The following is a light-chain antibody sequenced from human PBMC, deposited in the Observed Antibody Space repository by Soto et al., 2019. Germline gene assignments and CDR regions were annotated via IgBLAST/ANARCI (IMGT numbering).Light chain of an antibody. CDR2: GNS. CDR3: QSYDSSLSGPDVV. Sequence: QSVLTQPPSVSGAPGQRVTISCTGSSSNIGAGYDVHWYQQLPGTAPKLLIYGNSNRPSGVPDRFSGSKSGTSASLAITGLQAEDEADDYCQSYDSSLSGPDVVFGGGTKLTVL. V-gene: IGLV1-40*01. CDR1: SSNIGAGYD. J-gene: IGLJ2*01.